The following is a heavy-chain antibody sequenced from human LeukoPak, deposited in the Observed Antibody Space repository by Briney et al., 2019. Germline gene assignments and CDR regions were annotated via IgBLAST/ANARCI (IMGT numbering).Heavy chain of an antibody. Sequence: GGSLRLSCAASGFTFSYYTMHLVRQAPGKGLEWVAVISYDGSNKYYADSVKGRFTISRDNSKNTLYLQMNSLRAEDTAVYYCARVLNYYDSSGYYFSYWGQGTLVTVSS. D-gene: IGHD3-22*01. J-gene: IGHJ4*02. CDR3: ARVLNYYDSSGYYFSY. V-gene: IGHV3-30-3*01. CDR1: GFTFSYYT. CDR2: ISYDGSNK.